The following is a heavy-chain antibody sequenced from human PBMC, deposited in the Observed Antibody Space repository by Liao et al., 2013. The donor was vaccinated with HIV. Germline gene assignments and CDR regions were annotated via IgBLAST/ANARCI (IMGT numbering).Heavy chain of an antibody. CDR1: GGSISSSSYY. CDR2: IYYSGVT. V-gene: IGHV4-39*07. Sequence: QLQLQESGPGLVKPSETLSLTCTVSGGSISSSSYYWGWIRQPPGKGLEWLGSIYYSGVTYYNPSLKSRVTISVDTSKSQFSLNLSSVTAADTAVYFCARVRWRYDAFDIWGQGTMVTVSS. J-gene: IGHJ3*02. D-gene: IGHD6-13*01. CDR3: ARVRWRYDAFDI.